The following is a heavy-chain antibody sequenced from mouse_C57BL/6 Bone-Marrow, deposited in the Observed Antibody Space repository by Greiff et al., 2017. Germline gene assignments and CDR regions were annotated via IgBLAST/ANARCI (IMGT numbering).Heavy chain of an antibody. Sequence: QVQLQQSGPELVKPGASVKISCKASGYAFSSSWMNWVKQRPGKGLEWIGRIYPGDGDTNYNGKFKGKATLTADKSSSTAYMQLSSLTSEDSAVXFCARSLRLRTACFAYWGQGTLVTVSA. V-gene: IGHV1-82*01. CDR3: ARSLRLRTACFAY. J-gene: IGHJ3*01. CDR1: GYAFSSSW. D-gene: IGHD3-2*02. CDR2: IYPGDGDT.